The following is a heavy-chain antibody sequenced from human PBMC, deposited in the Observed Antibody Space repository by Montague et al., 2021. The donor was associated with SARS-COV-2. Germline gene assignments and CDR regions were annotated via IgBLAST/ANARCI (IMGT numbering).Heavy chain of an antibody. CDR1: GFSLSTSGFS. Sequence: PALVKPTQTLTLTRTFSGFSLSTSGFSVNWIRQPPGKALEWLALIDWENDRYFHTSLRTRLTISKDTSKNQVVLTVTDMDPVDTATYYCARLNWFGDNALDVWGQGTVVTVSS. CDR2: IDWENDR. J-gene: IGHJ3*01. D-gene: IGHD3-10*01. CDR3: ARLNWFGDNALDV. V-gene: IGHV2-70*01.